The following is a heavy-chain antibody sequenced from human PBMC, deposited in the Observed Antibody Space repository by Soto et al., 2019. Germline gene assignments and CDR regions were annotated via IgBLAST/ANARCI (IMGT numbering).Heavy chain of an antibody. CDR1: GGTFNAYT. CDR3: SIGSWSAETFDI. V-gene: IGHV1-69*02. J-gene: IGHJ3*02. Sequence: QVHLVQSGAEVKTPGSSVKVSCKAAGGTFNAYTLIWVRQAPGHGLEWMGRIIPMLTVTNSAQKFQGRVTLTADKSTGTAFMELTSLRSDDTAIYYCSIGSWSAETFDIGGQGTMVTVSS. CDR2: IIPMLTVT. D-gene: IGHD2-2*01.